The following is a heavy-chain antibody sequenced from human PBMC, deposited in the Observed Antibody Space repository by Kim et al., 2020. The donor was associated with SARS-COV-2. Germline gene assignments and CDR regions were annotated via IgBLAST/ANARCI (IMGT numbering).Heavy chain of an antibody. CDR2: IKQDGSEK. D-gene: IGHD3-9*01. J-gene: IGHJ4*02. V-gene: IGHV3-7*01. CDR3: ARGGYDILTGYEPSDY. CDR1: GFTFSSYW. Sequence: GGSLRLSCAASGFTFSSYWMSWVRQAPGKGLEWVANIKQDGSEKYYVDSVKGRFTISRDNAKNSLYLQMNSLRAEDTAVYYCARGGYDILTGYEPSDYWGQGTLVTVSS.